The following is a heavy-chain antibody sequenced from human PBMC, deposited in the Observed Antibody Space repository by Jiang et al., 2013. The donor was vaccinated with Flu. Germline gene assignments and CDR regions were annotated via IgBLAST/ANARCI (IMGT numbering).Heavy chain of an antibody. CDR1: GDSVTSGSY. J-gene: IGHJ4*02. CDR2: VYRSGTT. D-gene: IGHD3-16*01. CDR3: ARGQYIGGDYLDY. Sequence: PGLVKPSETLSLTCTVSGDSVTSGSYWTWIRQPPGKGLQWIGYVYRSGTTNSHSSFKGRLTLSLDKSRNQFSLTLTSVTAADTAIYYCARGQYIGGDYLDYWGQGALVTVSS. V-gene: IGHV4-61*01.